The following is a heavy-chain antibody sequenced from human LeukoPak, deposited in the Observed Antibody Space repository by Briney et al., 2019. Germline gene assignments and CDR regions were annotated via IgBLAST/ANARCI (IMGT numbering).Heavy chain of an antibody. CDR1: GGSFSGYY. D-gene: IGHD1-26*01. CDR2: INHSGST. CDR3: ARQPPRSIVGTAFDY. V-gene: IGHV4-34*01. Sequence: SETLSLTCAVYGGSFSGYYWSWIRQPPGKGLEWIGEINHSGSTNYNPSLKSRVTISVDTSKNQFSLKLSSVTAADTAVYYCARQPPRSIVGTAFDYWGQGTLVTVSS. J-gene: IGHJ4*02.